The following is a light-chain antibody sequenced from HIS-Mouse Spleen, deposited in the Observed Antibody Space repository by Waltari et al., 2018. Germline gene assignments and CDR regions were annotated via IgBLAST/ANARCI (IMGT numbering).Light chain of an antibody. CDR3: CSYAGSSTVV. CDR1: SSDVGSYNL. Sequence: QSALTQPASVSGSPGQSITISCTGTSSDVGSYNLVSWYQQHPGKAPTLMIYEGIKRPSGVSNRFSGSKSGNTGSLTISGLQAEDEVDYYCCSYAGSSTVVFGGGTKLTVL. CDR2: EGI. J-gene: IGLJ2*01. V-gene: IGLV2-23*01.